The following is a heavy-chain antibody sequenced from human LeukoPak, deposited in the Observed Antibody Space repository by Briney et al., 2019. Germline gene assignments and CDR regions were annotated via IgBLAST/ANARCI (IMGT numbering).Heavy chain of an antibody. V-gene: IGHV1-18*01. J-gene: IGHJ4*02. CDR1: GYTFTSYD. Sequence: AXXTVXCKASGYTFTSYDXNWVRQAPGQXXEGMGWIGAYNGNTNYAQKLQGRVTMTTDTSTSTAYMELRSLRSDDTAVYYCARELYGSGSSYFDYWGQGTLVTVSS. CDR2: IGAYNGNT. CDR3: ARELYGSGSSYFDY. D-gene: IGHD3-10*01.